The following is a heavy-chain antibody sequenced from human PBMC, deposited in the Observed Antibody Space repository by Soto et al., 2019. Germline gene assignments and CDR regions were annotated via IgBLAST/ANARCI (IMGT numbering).Heavy chain of an antibody. CDR2: ISYDGRET. J-gene: IGHJ4*02. CDR1: GFTFSAYA. V-gene: IGHV3-30-3*01. D-gene: IGHD2-21*02. Sequence: GGSLRLSCAASGFTFSAYAFHWVRQAPGKGLEWLSVISYDGRETHYADSVEGRFIISRDSSKKTAYLQMNSLRGDVTAVYFCATDPVALTASFIDSWGQGTLVTVSS. CDR3: ATDPVALTASFIDS.